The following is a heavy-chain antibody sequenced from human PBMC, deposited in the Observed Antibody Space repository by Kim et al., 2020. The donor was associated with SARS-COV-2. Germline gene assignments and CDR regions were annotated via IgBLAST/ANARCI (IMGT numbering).Heavy chain of an antibody. CDR3: AGYQTRDIVATTYYFDY. J-gene: IGHJ4*02. Sequence: FQGRVTITADESTSTAYMELSSLRSEDTAVYYCAGYQTRDIVATTYYFDYWGQGTLVTVSS. V-gene: IGHV1-69*01. D-gene: IGHD5-12*01.